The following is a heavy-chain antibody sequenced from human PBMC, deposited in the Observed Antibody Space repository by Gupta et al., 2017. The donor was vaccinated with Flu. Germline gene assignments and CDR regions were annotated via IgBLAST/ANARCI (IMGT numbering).Heavy chain of an antibody. Sequence: QVQLVESGGGVVQPGRSLRLSCAASGFTFSSYGMHWVRRAPGKGLEWVAVIWYDGSNKYYADSVKGRFTISRDNSKNTLYLQMNSLRAEDTAVYYCAREDSEVVVGVTPPTYYYYYGMDVWGQGTTVTVSS. V-gene: IGHV3-33*01. D-gene: IGHD2-15*01. CDR1: GFTFSSYG. J-gene: IGHJ6*02. CDR2: IWYDGSNK. CDR3: AREDSEVVVGVTPPTYYYYYGMDV.